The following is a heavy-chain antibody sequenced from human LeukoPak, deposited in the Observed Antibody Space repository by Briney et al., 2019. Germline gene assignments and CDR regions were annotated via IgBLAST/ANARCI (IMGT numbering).Heavy chain of an antibody. V-gene: IGHV1-18*01. CDR2: ISAYNGNT. Sequence: GASVKVSCKASGYTFTSYGISWVRQATGQGLEWIGWISAYNGNTNYAQKLQGRVSITTDTSTTTAYMELRSLRSDDTAVYYCARDSPGDDYWGQGTLVTVSS. CDR1: GYTFTSYG. D-gene: IGHD3-16*01. J-gene: IGHJ4*02. CDR3: ARDSPGDDY.